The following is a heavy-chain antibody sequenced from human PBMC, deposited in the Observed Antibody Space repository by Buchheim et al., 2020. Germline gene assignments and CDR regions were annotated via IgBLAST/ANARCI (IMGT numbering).Heavy chain of an antibody. J-gene: IGHJ4*02. V-gene: IGHV3-72*01. CDR2: IRKEPNSYST. D-gene: IGHD4-11*01. Sequence: EVQLVESGGGLVQPGGSLRLSCVASGFTFSDHYMDWVRQAPGKGLEWVGRIRKEPNSYSTEYAASVKGRFDISRDDSKNSVSLQMSSLKTEDTAVYYCVRVGRYIDNSEYRPLDYWGQGTL. CDR3: VRVGRYIDNSEYRPLDY. CDR1: GFTFSDHY.